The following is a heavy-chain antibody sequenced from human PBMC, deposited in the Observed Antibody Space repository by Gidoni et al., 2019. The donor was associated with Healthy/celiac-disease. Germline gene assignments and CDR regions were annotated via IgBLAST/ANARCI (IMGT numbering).Heavy chain of an antibody. CDR2: IWYDGSNK. D-gene: IGHD6-13*01. V-gene: IGHV3-33*01. J-gene: IGHJ4*02. CDR3: ARVAAAGNYFDY. Sequence: QVQLVESGGGGVQPGRSLRLSCAASGFTFSSYGMHWVRQAPGKGLEWVAVIWYDGSNKYYADSVKCRFTISRDNSKNTLYLQMNILRAEDTAVYYCARVAAAGNYFDYWGQGTLVTVSS. CDR1: GFTFSSYG.